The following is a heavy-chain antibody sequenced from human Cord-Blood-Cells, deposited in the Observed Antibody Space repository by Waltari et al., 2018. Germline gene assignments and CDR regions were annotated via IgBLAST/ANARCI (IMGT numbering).Heavy chain of an antibody. J-gene: IGHJ4*02. CDR1: GFTFSSYS. CDR3: ATEGGLRYFDY. CDR2: ISSSSSYI. D-gene: IGHD3-16*01. V-gene: IGHV3-21*01. Sequence: EVQLVESGGGLVKPVGSLRLSCAASGFTFSSYSMNWVRQAPGKGLEWVSSISSSSSYIYYADSVKGRFTISRDNAKNSLYLQMNSLRAEDTAVYYCATEGGLRYFDYWGQGTLVTVSS.